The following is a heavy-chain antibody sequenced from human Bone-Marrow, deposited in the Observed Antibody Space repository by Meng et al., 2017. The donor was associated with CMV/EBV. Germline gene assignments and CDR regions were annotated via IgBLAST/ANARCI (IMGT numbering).Heavy chain of an antibody. D-gene: IGHD2-2*01. CDR1: GYTFTSYY. V-gene: IGHV1-2*02. CDR3: ARGGRWGYQLLLGPGGYFDY. CDR2: INPNSGGT. J-gene: IGHJ4*02. Sequence: ASVKVSCKASGYTFTSYYTHWVRQAPGQGLEWMGWINPNSGGTNYAQKFQGRVTMTRDTSISTAYMELSRLRSDDTAVYYCARGGRWGYQLLLGPGGYFDYWGQGTLVTVPQ.